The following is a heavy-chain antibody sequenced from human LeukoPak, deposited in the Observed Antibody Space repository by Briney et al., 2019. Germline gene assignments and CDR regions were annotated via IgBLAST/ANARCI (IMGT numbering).Heavy chain of an antibody. CDR3: ARVVSSGRSRGKIDY. J-gene: IGHJ4*02. CDR2: ISAYNGNT. D-gene: IGHD6-25*01. Sequence: ASVKVSCKASGYTFTSYGISWVRQAPGQGLEWMGWISAYNGNTNYAQKLQGRVTMTTDTSTSTAYMELRSLRSDDTAVYYCARVVSSGRSRGKIDYWGQGTLVTVSS. V-gene: IGHV1-18*01. CDR1: GYTFTSYG.